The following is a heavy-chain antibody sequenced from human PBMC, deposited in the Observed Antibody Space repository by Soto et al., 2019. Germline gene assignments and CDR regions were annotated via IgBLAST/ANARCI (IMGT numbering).Heavy chain of an antibody. V-gene: IGHV1-18*01. J-gene: IGHJ6*02. CDR3: ARDSRTIHFGAYYYGMDV. D-gene: IGHD3-16*01. Sequence: ASVKVSCKASGYTFTSYGISWVRQAPGQGLEWMGWISAYNGNTNYAQKLQGRVTMTTDTSTSTAYMELRSLRSDDTAVYYCARDSRTIHFGAYYYGMDVWGQGTTVTVCS. CDR1: GYTFTSYG. CDR2: ISAYNGNT.